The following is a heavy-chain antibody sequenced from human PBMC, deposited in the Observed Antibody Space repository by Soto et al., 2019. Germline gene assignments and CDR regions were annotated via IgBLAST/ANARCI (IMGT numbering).Heavy chain of an antibody. V-gene: IGHV3-53*01. J-gene: IGHJ5*02. CDR2: IYSGGST. Sequence: AGGSLRLSCAASGFTVSSNYMSWVRQAPGKGLEWVSFIYSGGSTSYADSVKGRFIMSRDNSKNTLYLQMNSLRAEDTAVYYCATYSSLSGWFEPWGQGTLVTVSS. CDR1: GFTVSSNY. CDR3: ATYSSLSGWFEP. D-gene: IGHD3-22*01.